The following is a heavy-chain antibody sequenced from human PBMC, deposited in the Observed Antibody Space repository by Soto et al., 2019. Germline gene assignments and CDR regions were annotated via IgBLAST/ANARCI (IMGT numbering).Heavy chain of an antibody. CDR1: GFTFSTYW. V-gene: IGHV3-74*01. J-gene: IGHJ5*02. D-gene: IGHD6-6*01. Sequence: EVQLVESGGGLVEPGGSLRLSCAASGFTFSTYWMHWVRQAPGKGPGWVSRIETEGCRTTYADSVKGRFTSSRDNAKSMMYLQMTSLRVEDTAVYYCVRDRPHNWFDPWGQGTLVTVSS. CDR2: IETEGCRT. CDR3: VRDRPHNWFDP.